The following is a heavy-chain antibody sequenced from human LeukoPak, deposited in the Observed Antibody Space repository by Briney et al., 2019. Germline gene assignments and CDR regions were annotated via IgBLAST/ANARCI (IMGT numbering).Heavy chain of an antibody. CDR3: ATTNVLLWFGELSKTAYFDY. Sequence: SETLSLTCTVSGGSISSGDYYWGWIRQPPGKGLEWIGEINHSGSTNYNPSLKSRVTISVDTSKNQFSLKLSSVTAADTAVYYCATTNVLLWFGELSKTAYFDYWGQGTLVTVSS. D-gene: IGHD3-10*01. V-gene: IGHV4-39*07. CDR1: GGSISSGDYY. CDR2: INHSGST. J-gene: IGHJ4*02.